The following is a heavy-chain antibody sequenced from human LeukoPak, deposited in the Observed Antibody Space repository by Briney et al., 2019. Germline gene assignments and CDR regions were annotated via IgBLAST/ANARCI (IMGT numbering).Heavy chain of an antibody. D-gene: IGHD1-26*01. J-gene: IGHJ5*02. Sequence: GGSLRLSCAASGFTFRNFAMSWVRQAPGKGLEWVSGLSHGGTRTFYAASVKGRFTISRDDSNSTLFLQMDNLRVEDTATYHCAKDIELFMSWGQGTLVIVSS. CDR3: AKDIELFMS. CDR1: GFTFRNFA. V-gene: IGHV3-23*01. CDR2: LSHGGTRT.